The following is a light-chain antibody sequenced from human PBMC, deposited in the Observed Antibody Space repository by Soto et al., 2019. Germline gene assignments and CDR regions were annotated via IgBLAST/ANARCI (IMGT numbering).Light chain of an antibody. J-gene: IGLJ3*02. V-gene: IGLV1-44*01. CDR3: ATWDDSLNAWV. Sequence: QSVLTQPPSASGTPGQRVTISCSGSTSNIGSNNVNWYQHLPGTAPKLLIYSHDQRPSGVPDRFSGSKSGTSASLAISGLQSEDEGAYYCATWDDSLNAWVFGGGTKLTVL. CDR1: TSNIGSNN. CDR2: SHD.